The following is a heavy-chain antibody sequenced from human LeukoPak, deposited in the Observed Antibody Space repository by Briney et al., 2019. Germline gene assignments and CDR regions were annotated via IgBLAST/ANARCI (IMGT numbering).Heavy chain of an antibody. V-gene: IGHV3-21*04. CDR2: ISSSSSDI. CDR1: GFTHSSYS. D-gene: IGHD3-10*01. Sequence: PGGSLRLSCAASGFTHSSYSMNGVRPAPRKGLEWVSSISSSSSDIYYADSVKGRFTISRDNSKKTLYLQMNILRPEDRAVYYCAKEGAAMGYGSGSYPLDPWGQGTLVTVSS. J-gene: IGHJ5*02. CDR3: AKEGAAMGYGSGSYPLDP.